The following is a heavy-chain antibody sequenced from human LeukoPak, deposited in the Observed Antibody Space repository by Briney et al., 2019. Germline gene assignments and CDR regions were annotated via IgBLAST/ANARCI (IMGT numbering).Heavy chain of an antibody. Sequence: GGSLRLSCAASGFTFSSYAMHWVRQAPGKGLEWVAVISYDGSNKYYADSVKGRFTISRDNSKNTLYLQMNSLRAEDTAVYYCARDGDYYDSSGYLDYWGQGTLVIVSP. CDR3: ARDGDYYDSSGYLDY. D-gene: IGHD3-22*01. J-gene: IGHJ4*02. CDR1: GFTFSSYA. V-gene: IGHV3-30-3*01. CDR2: ISYDGSNK.